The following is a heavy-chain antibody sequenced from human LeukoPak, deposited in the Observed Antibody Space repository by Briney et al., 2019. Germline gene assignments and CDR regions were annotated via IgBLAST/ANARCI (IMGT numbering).Heavy chain of an antibody. CDR1: GFIFNNYA. V-gene: IGHV3-9*01. Sequence: PGGSLRLSCAGSGFIFNNYAMHWVRQPPGKGLEWVSGIGWNSGTIDYADSGRGRFTISRDNAKNSLYLQMDSLRVEDTAFYYCAKDNRRHYTSGPNPDSLHWGQGALVTVSS. CDR3: AKDNRRHYTSGPNPDSLH. CDR2: IGWNSGTI. D-gene: IGHD6-19*01. J-gene: IGHJ4*02.